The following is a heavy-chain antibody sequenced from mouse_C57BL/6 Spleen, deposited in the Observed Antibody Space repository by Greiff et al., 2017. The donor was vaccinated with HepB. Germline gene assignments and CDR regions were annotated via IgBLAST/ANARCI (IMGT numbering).Heavy chain of an antibody. CDR1: GYTFTSYD. J-gene: IGHJ2*01. Sequence: QVQLKESGPELVKPGASVKLSCKASGYTFTSYDINWVKQRPGQGLEWIGWIYPRDGSTKYNEKFKGKATLTVDTSSSTAYMELHSLTSEDSAVYFCERGRGRAPFDDWGKGTTLTVSS. V-gene: IGHV1-85*01. D-gene: IGHD3-1*01. CDR3: ERGRGRAPFDD. CDR2: IYPRDGST.